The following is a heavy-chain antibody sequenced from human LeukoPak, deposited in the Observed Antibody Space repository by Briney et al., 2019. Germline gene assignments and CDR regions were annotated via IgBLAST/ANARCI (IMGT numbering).Heavy chain of an antibody. V-gene: IGHV3-48*03. Sequence: AGRSLRLSCAASGFTFSSFAMHWARQAPGKGLEWVSYINSGGSAIYYADSVKGRFTISRDNAKNSLYLQMNSLRADDTAVYYCARGGSYVHYWGQGTLVTVSS. CDR3: ARGGSYVHY. J-gene: IGHJ4*02. D-gene: IGHD1-26*01. CDR1: GFTFSSFA. CDR2: INSGGSAI.